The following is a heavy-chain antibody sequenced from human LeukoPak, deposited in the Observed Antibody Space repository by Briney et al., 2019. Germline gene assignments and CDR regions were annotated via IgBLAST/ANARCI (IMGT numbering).Heavy chain of an antibody. CDR1: GGSFSGYY. J-gene: IGHJ4*02. CDR2: INHSGST. Sequence: SETLSVTCAVYGGSFSGYYWSWIRQPPGKGLEWIGEINHSGSTNYNPSLKSRVTVSVDTSKNQFSLKLSSVTAADTAVYYCARANYNWNYWDYWGQGTLVTVSS. D-gene: IGHD1-20*01. CDR3: ARANYNWNYWDY. V-gene: IGHV4-34*01.